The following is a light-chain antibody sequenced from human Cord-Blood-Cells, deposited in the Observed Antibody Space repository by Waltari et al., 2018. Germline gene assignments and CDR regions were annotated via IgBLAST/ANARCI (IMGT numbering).Light chain of an antibody. J-gene: IGKJ4*01. CDR3: HQYNNWPPRT. CDR1: QSVSSN. Sequence: EIVMTQSPATLSVSPGESDTLSCRASQSVSSNLACYQQKPGQAPRLLIYGASPRATRIPARFSGSGSGTEFTLTISSLQSEDFAVYYCHQYNNWPPRTFGGGTKVEIK. CDR2: GAS. V-gene: IGKV3-15*01.